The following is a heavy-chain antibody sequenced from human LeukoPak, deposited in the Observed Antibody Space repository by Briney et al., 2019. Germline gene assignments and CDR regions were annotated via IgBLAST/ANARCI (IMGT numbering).Heavy chain of an antibody. J-gene: IGHJ4*02. Sequence: SETLSLTCTVSGGSISSSSYYWGWIRQPPGKGLEWIGSIYYSGSTYYNPSLKSRVTISVDTSKNQFSLKLSSVTAADTAVYYCARKSRTKYSSSWYFWGQGTLVTVSS. CDR1: GGSISSSSYY. V-gene: IGHV4-39*01. D-gene: IGHD6-13*01. CDR2: IYYSGST. CDR3: ARKSRTKYSSSWYF.